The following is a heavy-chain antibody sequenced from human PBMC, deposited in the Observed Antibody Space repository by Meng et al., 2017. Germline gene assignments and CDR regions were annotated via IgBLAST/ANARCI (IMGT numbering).Heavy chain of an antibody. J-gene: IGHJ4*02. CDR3: TRDGYSDCSRTSCFDS. CDR2: IDTKTGNP. V-gene: IGHV7-4-1*02. Sequence: QVQLVQSGSELRNAWSSVKVSCKASRSTLTSYAINWRRQAPGQGLQWMGWIDTKTGNPTYVPGFTGRLVFSLDTSVSTAYLQISGLKADDTAVYYCTRDGYSDCSRTSCFDSWGQGTLVTVSS. CDR1: RSTLTSYA. D-gene: IGHD2-2*01.